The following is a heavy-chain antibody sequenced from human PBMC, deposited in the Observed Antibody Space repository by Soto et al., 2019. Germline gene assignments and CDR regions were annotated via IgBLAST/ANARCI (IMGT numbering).Heavy chain of an antibody. V-gene: IGHV3-33*01. CDR1: GFTFSGYG. D-gene: IGHD1-26*01. J-gene: IGHJ5*01. Sequence: QVQLVESGGGVVQPGKSLRLSCVASGFTFSGYGMNWVRQSPGKGLEWVAVIWYDGGNKYYADSVKGRFTISRAQSNNTVYLQMNSLRVDDTAVYYCARDAVVGSTKGGNYWFDSWGQGTLVTVSS. CDR2: IWYDGGNK. CDR3: ARDAVVGSTKGGNYWFDS.